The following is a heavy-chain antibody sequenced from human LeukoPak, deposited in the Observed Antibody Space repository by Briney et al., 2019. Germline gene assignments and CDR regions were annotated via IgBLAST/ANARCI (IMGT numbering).Heavy chain of an antibody. D-gene: IGHD4-11*01. CDR1: GGSISSSSYY. CDR3: ARQGDYSNYYFDY. CDR2: IYYSGST. V-gene: IGHV4-39*01. J-gene: IGHJ4*02. Sequence: SETLSLTCTVSGGSISSSSYYWGWIRQPPGTGLEWIGSIYYSGSTYYNPSLKSRVTISVDTSKNQFSLKLSSVTAADTAVYYCARQGDYSNYYFDYWGQGTLVTVSS.